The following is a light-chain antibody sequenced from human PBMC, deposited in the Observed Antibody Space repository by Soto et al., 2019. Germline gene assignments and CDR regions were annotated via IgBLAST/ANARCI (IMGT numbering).Light chain of an antibody. CDR2: AAS. CDR1: QSISSY. J-gene: IGKJ2*01. CDR3: QQSYSTEYT. V-gene: IGKV1-39*01. Sequence: DIQMTQSPCSLSASVGDRVTITCRASQSISSYLNWYQQKPGKAPKLLIYAASSLQSGVPSRFSGSGSGTDFTLTISSLQPEDFAAYYCQQSYSTEYTVGQGTKLEIK.